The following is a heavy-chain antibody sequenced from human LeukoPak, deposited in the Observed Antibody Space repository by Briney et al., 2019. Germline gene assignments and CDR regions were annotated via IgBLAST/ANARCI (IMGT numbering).Heavy chain of an antibody. J-gene: IGHJ6*03. Sequence: GGTLRLTCAASGSTFDDYAMHWVRQAPEKGLEWVSGISWNSGSIGYADYVKGRFTISRDNAKKSLYLQMNSLRAEDTAVYYCARGSNLYYDYMDVWGKGTTVTVSS. V-gene: IGHV3-9*01. CDR3: ARGSNLYYDYMDV. CDR1: GSTFDDYA. D-gene: IGHD2-8*01. CDR2: ISWNSGSI.